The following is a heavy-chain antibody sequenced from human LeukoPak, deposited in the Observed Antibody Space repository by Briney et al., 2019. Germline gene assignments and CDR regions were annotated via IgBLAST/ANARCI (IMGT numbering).Heavy chain of an antibody. CDR3: ARAPGYCSSTSCYRPYYYMDV. V-gene: IGHV1-24*01. J-gene: IGHJ6*03. CDR1: GYTLTELS. Sequence: ASVKVSCKVSGYTLTELSMHWVRQAPGKGLEWMGGFDPEDGETIYAQKFQGRVTMTEDTSTDTAYMELSSLRSEDTAVYYCARAPGYCSSTSCYRPYYYMDVWGKGTTVTVSS. CDR2: FDPEDGET. D-gene: IGHD2-2*01.